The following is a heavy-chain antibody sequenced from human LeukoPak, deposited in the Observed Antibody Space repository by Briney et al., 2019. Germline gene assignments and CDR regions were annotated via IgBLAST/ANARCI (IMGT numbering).Heavy chain of an antibody. CDR3: ARDRDGVFAY. D-gene: IGHD3-16*01. V-gene: IGHV4-39*07. J-gene: IGHJ4*02. CDR1: GGSISSSSYY. CDR2: IYYSGST. Sequence: PSETLSLTCTVSGGSISSSSYYWGWIRQPPGKGLEWIGSIYYSGSTYYNPSLKSRVTISVDTSKNQFSLKLSSVTAADTAVYYCARDRDGVFAYWGQGTLVTVSS.